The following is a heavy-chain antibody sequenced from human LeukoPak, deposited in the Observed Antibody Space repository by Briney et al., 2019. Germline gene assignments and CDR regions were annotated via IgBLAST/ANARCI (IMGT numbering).Heavy chain of an antibody. CDR2: FNPTSGGT. J-gene: IGHJ4*02. D-gene: IGHD5-24*01. Sequence: GASVKVSCMASGCTFTGYYMHWVRQAPRQGLEWMGRFNPTSGGTNYAQKFQGRVTMTRDTSISTAYMELSRLRSDDTAVYYCATQVEMASSSSFDYWGQGTLGTVSP. CDR1: GCTFTGYY. CDR3: ATQVEMASSSSFDY. V-gene: IGHV1-2*06.